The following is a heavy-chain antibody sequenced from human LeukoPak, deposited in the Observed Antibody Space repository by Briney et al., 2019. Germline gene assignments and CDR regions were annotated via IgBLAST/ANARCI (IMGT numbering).Heavy chain of an antibody. CDR1: SDSISSYY. Sequence: MSSETLSLTCTVSSDSISSYYWSWIRQPPGKGLEWIGSIYYSGSSYYNPSLKSRVTVSVDASKNQFSLKLYSVTAADTAVYYCARHAGFSFDYWGQGTLVTVSS. V-gene: IGHV4-39*01. J-gene: IGHJ4*02. D-gene: IGHD2-15*01. CDR3: ARHAGFSFDY. CDR2: IYYSGSS.